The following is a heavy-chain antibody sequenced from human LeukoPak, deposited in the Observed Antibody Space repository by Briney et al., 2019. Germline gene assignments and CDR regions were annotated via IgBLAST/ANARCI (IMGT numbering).Heavy chain of an antibody. CDR3: TRDAGLCVHDY. CDR1: GFTFSSYG. J-gene: IGHJ4*02. D-gene: IGHD2-21*01. Sequence: GGSLRLSCAASGFTFSSYGMHWVRQGPDKGLEWVAVFWYDGSKKYYADSVKGRFTISRDISKKTLYLQMDSLRVEDMAVYYCTRDAGLCVHDYWGQGTLVTVSS. CDR2: FWYDGSKK. V-gene: IGHV3-33*01.